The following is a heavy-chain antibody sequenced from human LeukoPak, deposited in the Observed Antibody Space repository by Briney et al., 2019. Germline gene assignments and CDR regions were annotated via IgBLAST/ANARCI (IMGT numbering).Heavy chain of an antibody. Sequence: PGGSLSLSCAASGFVFSASYMSWVRKAPGKGLEWVATIKPDGSEKYHVDSVSGRFTISRDNTNDSPFLQMNSLRVDDTAVYYCVRGGTYWTVSWGQGTLVTVSS. CDR3: VRGGTYWTVS. V-gene: IGHV3-7*01. J-gene: IGHJ5*01. CDR1: GFVFSASY. CDR2: IKPDGSEK.